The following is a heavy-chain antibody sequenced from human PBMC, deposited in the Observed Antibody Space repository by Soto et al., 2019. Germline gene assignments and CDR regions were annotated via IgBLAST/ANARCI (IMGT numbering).Heavy chain of an antibody. CDR3: ARWSSLDCSGGSCYYYGMDV. J-gene: IGHJ6*02. CDR1: GGTFSSYA. CDR2: IIPIFGTA. Sequence: QVQLVQSGAEVKRPGSSVKVSCKASGGTFSSYAISWVRQAPGQGLEWMGGIIPIFGTANYAQKFQGRVTITADESTSTAYMELSSLRSEDTAVYYCARWSSLDCSGGSCYYYGMDVWGQGTTVTVSS. V-gene: IGHV1-69*01. D-gene: IGHD2-15*01.